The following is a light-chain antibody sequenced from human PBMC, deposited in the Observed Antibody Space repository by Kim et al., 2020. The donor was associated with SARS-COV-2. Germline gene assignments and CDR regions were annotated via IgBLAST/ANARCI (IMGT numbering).Light chain of an antibody. CDR2: GAS. Sequence: EIVLTQSPGTLSLSPGERATLSCRASQSVSSSYLAWYQQKPGQAPRRLIYGASSRATGIPDRFSGSGSGTDFTLTISRLEPEDFAVYYCQQYGSSPPWTFGQGTKVDSK. CDR1: QSVSSSY. CDR3: QQYGSSPPWT. V-gene: IGKV3-20*01. J-gene: IGKJ1*01.